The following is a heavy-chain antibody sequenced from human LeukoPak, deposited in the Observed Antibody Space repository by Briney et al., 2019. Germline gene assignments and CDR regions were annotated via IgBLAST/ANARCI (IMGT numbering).Heavy chain of an antibody. V-gene: IGHV3-48*04. Sequence: GGALRLSFAASGFPFSSYSMNWVRPAPGKGLEWFSYISRGTDTIYYADSVKGRFTISRDNAKNSLYLQMTNLRAEDTAVYYCAREATSGYWGQGTLVTVSS. CDR1: GFPFSSYS. J-gene: IGHJ4*02. CDR3: AREATSGY. CDR2: ISRGTDTI.